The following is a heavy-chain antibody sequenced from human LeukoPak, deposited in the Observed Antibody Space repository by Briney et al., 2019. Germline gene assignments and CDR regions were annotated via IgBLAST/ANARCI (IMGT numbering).Heavy chain of an antibody. CDR3: AKEGVGYKLLWMSAFDY. Sequence: GGCLRLSCAPSGFTFSIFAMSWVRPAPGEGREWVSAISGMGGSTYYADSVKGRFTISRDNSKNTLYLQMNSLRAEDTAVYYCAKEGVGYKLLWMSAFDYWGQGTLVTVSS. D-gene: IGHD2-2*01. J-gene: IGHJ4*02. CDR1: GFTFSIFA. CDR2: ISGMGGST. V-gene: IGHV3-23*01.